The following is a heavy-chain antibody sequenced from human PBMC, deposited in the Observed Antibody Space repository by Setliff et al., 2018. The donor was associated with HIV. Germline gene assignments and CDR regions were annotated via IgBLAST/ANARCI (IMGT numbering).Heavy chain of an antibody. CDR2: INPTGGGI. CDR3: ATPGGPTTVATRSTSFRAPIIY. D-gene: IGHD4-17*01. J-gene: IGHJ4*02. CDR1: GYTFTNYY. Sequence: GASVKVSCKASGYTFTNYYIHWVRQAPGQGLERMGIINPTGGGITYAQKLQGRVTMTRDTSTRTVYMELSSLRSEDTAVYYCATPGGPTTVATRSTSFRAPIIYWGLGTLVTVSS. V-gene: IGHV1-46*04.